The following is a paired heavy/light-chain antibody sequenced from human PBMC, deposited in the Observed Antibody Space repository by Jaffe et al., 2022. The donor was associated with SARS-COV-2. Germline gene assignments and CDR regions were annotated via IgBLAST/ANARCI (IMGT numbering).Light chain of an antibody. CDR1: QSVSSSY. CDR2: GAS. V-gene: IGKV3-20*01. Sequence: EIVLTQSPGTLSLSPGERATLSCRASQSVSSSYLAWYQQKPGQAPRLLIYGASSRATGIPDRFSGSGSGTDFTLTISRLEPEDFAVYYCQQYGTSTLTFGGGTKVEIK. CDR3: QQYGTSTLT. J-gene: IGKJ4*01.
Heavy chain of an antibody. CDR2: INHSGST. CDR3: ARGRKYYYDSRINIGNYYYYYMDV. CDR1: GGSFSGYH. Sequence: QVQLQQWGAGLLKPSETLSLTCAVYGGSFSGYHWSWIRQPPGKGLEWIGEINHSGSTNYNPSLKSRVTISVDTSKNQFSLKLSSVTAADTAVYYCARGRKYYYDSRINIGNYYYYYMDVWGKGTTVTVSS. J-gene: IGHJ6*03. V-gene: IGHV4-34*01. D-gene: IGHD3-22*01.